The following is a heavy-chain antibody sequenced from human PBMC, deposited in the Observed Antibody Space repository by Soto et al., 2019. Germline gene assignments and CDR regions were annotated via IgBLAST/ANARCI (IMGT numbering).Heavy chain of an antibody. D-gene: IGHD2-15*01. CDR3: ARGDREDILVVVGVRPGEYGVDI. J-gene: IGHJ6*02. Sequence: QVQLVESGGGVVQPGGSLRLSCAASGFTFRNHAMHWVRQAPGTGLECLAVIAYDGSNAFYRDSVKGRFTVSRDNSKNTLYLHMDSLRFEDTGVYYCARGDREDILVVVGVRPGEYGVDIWGQGTTVTVSS. CDR1: GFTFRNHA. CDR2: IAYDGSNA. V-gene: IGHV3-30-3*01.